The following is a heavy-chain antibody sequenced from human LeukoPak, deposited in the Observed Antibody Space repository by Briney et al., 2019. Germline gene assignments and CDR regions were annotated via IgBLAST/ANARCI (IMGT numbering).Heavy chain of an antibody. V-gene: IGHV1-69*05. J-gene: IGHJ4*02. CDR1: GGTFSSYA. Sequence: ASVKVSCKASGGTFSSYAISWVRQAPGQGLEWMGGIIPIFGTANYAQKLQGRVTMTTDTSTSTAYMELRGLRSDDTAVYYCAISVLRYFDWSTNYYFDYWGQGTLVTVSS. CDR2: IIPIFGTA. CDR3: AISVLRYFDWSTNYYFDY. D-gene: IGHD3-9*01.